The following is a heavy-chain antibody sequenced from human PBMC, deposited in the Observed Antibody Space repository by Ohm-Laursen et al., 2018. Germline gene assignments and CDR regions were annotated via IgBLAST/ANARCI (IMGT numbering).Heavy chain of an antibody. CDR2: IKSKTDDGTT. Sequence: GSLRLSCAASGFTFSNAWMSWVRQAPGKGLEWVGRIKSKTDDGTTDYAAPVKGRFTISRDDSKNTLYLQMNSLKTEDTAVYYCTEGGGSEFIWGQGTMVTVSS. CDR1: GFTFSNAW. V-gene: IGHV3-15*01. D-gene: IGHD2-15*01. J-gene: IGHJ3*02. CDR3: TEGGGSEFI.